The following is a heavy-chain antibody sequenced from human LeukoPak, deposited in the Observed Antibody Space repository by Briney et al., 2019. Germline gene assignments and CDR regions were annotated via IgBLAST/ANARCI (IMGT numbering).Heavy chain of an antibody. V-gene: IGHV3-48*02. Sequence: GGSLILSCAASGFTFSGYSMNWVRQAPGKGLEWVSYVVTSGTTTSYADSVKGRFTISRDNAKNSLYLQMNNLRDEDTAVYYCARILGLTLDYWGQGILVTVSS. CDR3: ARILGLTLDY. CDR1: GFTFSGYS. CDR2: VVTSGTTT. J-gene: IGHJ4*02. D-gene: IGHD3-16*01.